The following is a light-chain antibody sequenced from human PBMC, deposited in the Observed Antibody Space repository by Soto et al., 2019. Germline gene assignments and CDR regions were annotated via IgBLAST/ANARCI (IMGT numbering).Light chain of an antibody. CDR3: KHYNSYSGA. CDR1: QTISSW. J-gene: IGKJ1*01. V-gene: IGKV1-5*03. Sequence: DVQITQSPSTLSGSVADRVKITFRSSQTISSWLAWYQQKPGKAPKLLIYKASTLKSGVPSRFSGSGSGTEFTLTISSLQTYDFATYYCKHYNSYSGAFGKGTKVDNK. CDR2: KAS.